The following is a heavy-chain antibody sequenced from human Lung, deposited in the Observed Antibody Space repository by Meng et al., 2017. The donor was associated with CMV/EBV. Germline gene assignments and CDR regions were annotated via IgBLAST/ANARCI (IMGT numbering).Heavy chain of an antibody. V-gene: IGHV1-69*05. CDR2: IIPVFAIA. CDR1: GGTFSSYA. Sequence: SVKVSXKASGGTFSSYAFSWVRQAPGQGLEWMGGIIPVFAIANYAQKFQGRITITTDESTSTAYMELSSLRSEDTAVYYCARDRTGDCSSTSCYNYYYYYGIDVWGQGXTVTVSS. D-gene: IGHD2-2*02. J-gene: IGHJ6*02. CDR3: ARDRTGDCSSTSCYNYYYYYGIDV.